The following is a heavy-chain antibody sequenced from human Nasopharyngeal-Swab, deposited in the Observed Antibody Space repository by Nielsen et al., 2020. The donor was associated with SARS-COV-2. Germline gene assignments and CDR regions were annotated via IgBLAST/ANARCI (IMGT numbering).Heavy chain of an antibody. D-gene: IGHD4-11*01. J-gene: IGHJ5*02. CDR2: IYYTGST. Sequence: SETLSLTCTVSGGSINSNYWTWIRQSPGKGLEWIGYIYYTGSTNSNPSLKTRVSISVDTSRNQFSLRLSSVTAADTAVYHCARSVSDYTNNDRFDYFDPWGQGSLVTVSS. CDR3: ARSVSDYTNNDRFDYFDP. V-gene: IGHV4-59*01. CDR1: GGSINSNY.